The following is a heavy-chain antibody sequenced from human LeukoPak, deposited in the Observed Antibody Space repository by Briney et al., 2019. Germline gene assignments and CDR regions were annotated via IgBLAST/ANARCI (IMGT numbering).Heavy chain of an antibody. V-gene: IGHV1-69*13. D-gene: IGHD3-10*01. CDR2: IIPIFGTA. CDR1: GGTFSSYA. Sequence: SVKVSCKASGGTFSSYAISWVRQAPGQGLEWMGGIIPIFGTANYAQKFQGRVTITADESTSTAYMELSSLRSEDTAVYYCASGPPQEVRGVIITTYYYYYMDVWGKGTTVTISS. J-gene: IGHJ6*03. CDR3: ASGPPQEVRGVIITTYYYYYMDV.